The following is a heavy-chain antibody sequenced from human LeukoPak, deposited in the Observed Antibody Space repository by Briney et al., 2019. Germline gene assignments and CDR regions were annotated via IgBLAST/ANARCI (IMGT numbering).Heavy chain of an antibody. CDR2: INPNGGGT. J-gene: IGHJ5*02. CDR1: GYTFTGYY. D-gene: IGHD4-17*01. CDR3: ARGASGVYTVTTSWFDP. V-gene: IGHV1-2*02. Sequence: GASVKVSCKASGYTFTGYYMHRVRQAPGQGLEWMGWINPNGGGTNYAQKFQGRVTMARDTSISTAYMELSRLRSDDTAVYYCARGASGVYTVTTSWFDPWGQGTLVTVSS.